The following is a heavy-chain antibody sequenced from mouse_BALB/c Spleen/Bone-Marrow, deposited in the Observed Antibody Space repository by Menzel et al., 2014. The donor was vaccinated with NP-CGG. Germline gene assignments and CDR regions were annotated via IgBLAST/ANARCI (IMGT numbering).Heavy chain of an antibody. CDR2: IWAGGST. V-gene: IGHV2-9*02. CDR3: ARDGVYGSHYYAMDY. CDR1: GFSLTSYG. Sequence: VKLVESGPGLVAPSQSLSITCTVSGFSLTSYGVHWVRQPPGKGLEWLGVIWAGGSTNYNSALMSRLSISKDNSKSQVFLKMNSLQTDDTAMYYCARDGVYGSHYYAMDYRGQGTSVTVSS. J-gene: IGHJ4*01. D-gene: IGHD1-1*02.